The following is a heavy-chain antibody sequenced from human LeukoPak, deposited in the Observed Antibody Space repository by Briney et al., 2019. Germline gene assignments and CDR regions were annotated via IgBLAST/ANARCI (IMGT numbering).Heavy chain of an antibody. Sequence: SETLSLTCTVSGGSISSYYWSWIRQPPGKGLEWVGYIYYSGSTNYNPSLKSRVTISVDTSKNHFSLKLSAVTAADTAVYYCARSRGSGSYWAIWFDPWGQGTLVTVSS. D-gene: IGHD3-10*01. CDR1: GGSISSYY. CDR3: ARSRGSGSYWAIWFDP. V-gene: IGHV4-59*12. CDR2: IYYSGST. J-gene: IGHJ5*02.